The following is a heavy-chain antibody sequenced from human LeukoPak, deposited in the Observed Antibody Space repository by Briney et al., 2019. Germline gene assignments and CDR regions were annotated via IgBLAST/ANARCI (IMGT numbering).Heavy chain of an antibody. CDR3: ARNLGVRYDILTGYYNGYFDY. CDR1: GGSLSGYY. V-gene: IGHV4-34*01. Sequence: SETLSLTCAVYGGSLSGYYWSWIRQPPGKGLEWIGEICHSGNTNYNPSFKSPLTISVDTSKKQFSLKLNSVTAADTAVYYCARNLGVRYDILTGYYNGYFDYWGQGTLVTVSS. J-gene: IGHJ4*02. D-gene: IGHD3-9*01. CDR2: ICHSGNT.